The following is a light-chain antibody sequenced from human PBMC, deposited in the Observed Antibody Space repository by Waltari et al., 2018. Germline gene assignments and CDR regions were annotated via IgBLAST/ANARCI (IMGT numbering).Light chain of an antibody. CDR3: QVWDTTSAHLV. Sequence: YVLTQSSSVSVAPGQTARISCGGDNVGRKSVHWYQQKPGQAPVLVMYYDSERPTGIPERFSGSNSGNTATLIIRRGEAGDEADYYCQVWDTTSAHLVFGGGTKLTVL. V-gene: IGLV3-21*04. CDR2: YDS. J-gene: IGLJ2*01. CDR1: NVGRKS.